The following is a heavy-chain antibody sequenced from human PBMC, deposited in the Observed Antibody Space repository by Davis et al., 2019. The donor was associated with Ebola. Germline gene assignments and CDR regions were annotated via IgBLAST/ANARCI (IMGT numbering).Heavy chain of an antibody. CDR2: INHSGST. V-gene: IGHV4-34*01. Sequence: PSETLSLTCAVYGGSFSGYYWSWIRQAPGKGLEWIGEINHSGSTNYNPSLKSRVTISVDTSKNQFSLKLSSVTAADTAVYYCARGTIPDKYCSGGSCYERGWFDPWGQGTLVTVSS. D-gene: IGHD2-15*01. J-gene: IGHJ5*02. CDR3: ARGTIPDKYCSGGSCYERGWFDP. CDR1: GGSFSGYY.